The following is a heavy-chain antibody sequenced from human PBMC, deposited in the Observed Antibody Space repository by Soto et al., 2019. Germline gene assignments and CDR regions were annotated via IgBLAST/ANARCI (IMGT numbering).Heavy chain of an antibody. CDR1: GGSFSGYY. CDR3: ASLLYYGSSGQIDY. Sequence: SETLSLTCAVYGGSFSGYYWSWIRQPPGKGLEWIGYINYSGSTNYNPSLKSRVTISVDTSKNQFSLKLSSVTAADTAVYYCASLLYYGSSGQIDYWGQGTLVTVSS. V-gene: IGHV4-34*01. D-gene: IGHD3-22*01. J-gene: IGHJ4*02. CDR2: INYSGST.